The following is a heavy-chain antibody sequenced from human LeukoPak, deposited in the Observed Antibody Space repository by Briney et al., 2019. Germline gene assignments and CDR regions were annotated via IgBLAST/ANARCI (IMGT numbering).Heavy chain of an antibody. J-gene: IGHJ3*02. V-gene: IGHV4-4*07. CDR3: ARGGYCSSTSCPLPFDI. D-gene: IGHD2-2*01. Sequence: KPSETLSLTCTVSGGSISSYYWSWIRQPAGKGLEWIGRIYTSGSTNYNPSLKSRVTMSVDTSKNQFSLKLSSVTAADTAVYYCARGGYCSSTSCPLPFDIWGQGTMVTVSS. CDR1: GGSISSYY. CDR2: IYTSGST.